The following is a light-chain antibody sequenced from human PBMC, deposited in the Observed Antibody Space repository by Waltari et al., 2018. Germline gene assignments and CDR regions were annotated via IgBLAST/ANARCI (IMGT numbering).Light chain of an antibody. CDR3: SLYMGSGIWV. J-gene: IGLJ3*02. CDR2: KAN. CDR1: SGSVSTTSY. V-gene: IGLV8-61*01. Sequence: QPVVTQEPSLSVSPGGPVTLTCALSSGSVSTTSYATWYRQTPGQAPRTLLYKANTRSSGVPDRFSGSILGNKVALTITGAQADDESDYYCSLYMGSGIWVFGGGTKLTVL.